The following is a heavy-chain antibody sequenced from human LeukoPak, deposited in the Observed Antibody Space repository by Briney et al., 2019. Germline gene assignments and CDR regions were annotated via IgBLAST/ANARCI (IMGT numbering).Heavy chain of an antibody. CDR3: ARPTYYDFWSGPAQFDP. J-gene: IGHJ5*02. Sequence: SETLSLTCTVSGGAIGSDYWGWIRQPPGKGLEWIGYVYYGGSTNYNPSLRNQVTISLDTPNNQFSLKMNSVTAADTAVYYCARPTYYDFWSGPAQFDPWGQGTLVIVSS. CDR1: GGAIGSDY. V-gene: IGHV4-59*08. D-gene: IGHD3-3*01. CDR2: VYYGGST.